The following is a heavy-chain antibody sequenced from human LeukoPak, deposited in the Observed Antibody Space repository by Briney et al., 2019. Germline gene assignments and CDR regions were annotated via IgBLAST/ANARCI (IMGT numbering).Heavy chain of an antibody. Sequence: GGSLRLSCAASGFTFSSYGMHWVRQAPGKGLEWVAGIWEDGSNIYYADSVKGRFTISRDNSKNTLYLQMNSLRAEDTAVYYCARESIAVGGNGIGYWGQGTLVSVSS. D-gene: IGHD6-19*01. CDR3: ARESIAVGGNGIGY. CDR1: GFTFSSYG. J-gene: IGHJ4*02. V-gene: IGHV3-33*01. CDR2: IWEDGSNI.